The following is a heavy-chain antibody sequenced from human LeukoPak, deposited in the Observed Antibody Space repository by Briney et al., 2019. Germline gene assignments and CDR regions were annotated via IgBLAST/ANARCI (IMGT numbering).Heavy chain of an antibody. J-gene: IGHJ4*02. D-gene: IGHD6-13*01. CDR3: ARSDIAAAGTPFDY. V-gene: IGHV5-51*01. CDR1: GYSLTSYW. CDR2: IYPGDSDT. Sequence: HGESLKISCKGSGYSLTSYWIGWVRQMPGKGLEWMGIIYPGDSDTRYSPSFQGHVTISADKSISTAYLQWSSLKASDTAMYYCARSDIAAAGTPFDYWGQGTLVTVSS.